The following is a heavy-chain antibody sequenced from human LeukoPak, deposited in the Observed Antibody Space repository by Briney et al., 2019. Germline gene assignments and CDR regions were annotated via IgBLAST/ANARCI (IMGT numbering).Heavy chain of an antibody. CDR3: AKGLELYFDY. D-gene: IGHD1-7*01. CDR1: GFTFSIYA. V-gene: IGHV3-23*01. Sequence: PGGSLRLSCAASGFTFSIYAMSWVRQAPGRGLEWVSAISGSGGSTYYADSVKGRFTISRDNSKNTLYLQMNSLRAEDTAVYYCAKGLELYFDYWGQGTLVTVSS. J-gene: IGHJ4*02. CDR2: ISGSGGST.